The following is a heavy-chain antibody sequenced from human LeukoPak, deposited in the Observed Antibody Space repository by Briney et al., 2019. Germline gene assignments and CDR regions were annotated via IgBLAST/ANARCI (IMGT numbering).Heavy chain of an antibody. CDR3: VRTIWFGDLLDYFDP. CDR2: ISDSGNKI. CDR1: GFSFRNYA. V-gene: IGHV3-23*01. J-gene: IGHJ5*02. D-gene: IGHD3-10*01. Sequence: PGGSLRLSCAASGFSFRNYAMSWVRQAPGKGLEWVSSISDSGNKIYYADSVKGRFTISRDNSKNILYLEMNSLGAEDTALYYCVRTIWFGDLLDYFDPWGQGTLVTVSS.